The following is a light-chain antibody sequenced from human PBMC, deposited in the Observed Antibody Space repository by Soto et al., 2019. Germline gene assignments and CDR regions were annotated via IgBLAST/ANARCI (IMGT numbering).Light chain of an antibody. CDR2: EVS. CDR1: SSDIGTYKY. Sequence: QSALTQPASVSGSPGQSSTISCTGTSSDIGTYKYVSWYQQHPGRAPKLMIYEVSNRPSGVSNRFSGSKSGNTASLTISGLQAEDESDYYCSAYTISRSLFRFGGGTKLTVL. J-gene: IGLJ2*01. V-gene: IGLV2-14*01. CDR3: SAYTISRSLFR.